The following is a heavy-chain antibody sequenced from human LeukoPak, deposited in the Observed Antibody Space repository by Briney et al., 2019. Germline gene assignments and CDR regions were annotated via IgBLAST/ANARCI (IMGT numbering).Heavy chain of an antibody. D-gene: IGHD3-16*01. Sequence: VASVKVSCKASGYTFTSYDINWVRQATGQGLEWMGWMNPNSGNTGYAQKFQGRVTMTRDTSTSTVYMELSSLRSEDTAVYYCARGITHQGVLDYWGQGTLVTVSS. CDR2: MNPNSGNT. V-gene: IGHV1-8*02. CDR3: ARGITHQGVLDY. J-gene: IGHJ4*02. CDR1: GYTFTSYD.